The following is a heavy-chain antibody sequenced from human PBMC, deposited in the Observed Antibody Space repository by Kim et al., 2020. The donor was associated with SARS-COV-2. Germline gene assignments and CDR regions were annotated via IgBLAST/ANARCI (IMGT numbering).Heavy chain of an antibody. Sequence: GGSLRLSCAASGFTFDDYAMHWVRQAPGKGLEWVSVFSGVGGSKYYADSVKGRSTISRDNSKNSLYLQMNSLRTEDTALYYCAKEGSLSSSWYFLGGYFQHWGQGTLVTVSS. D-gene: IGHD6-13*01. J-gene: IGHJ1*01. CDR1: GFTFDDYA. V-gene: IGHV3-43*02. CDR3: AKEGSLSSSWYFLGGYFQH. CDR2: FSGVGGSK.